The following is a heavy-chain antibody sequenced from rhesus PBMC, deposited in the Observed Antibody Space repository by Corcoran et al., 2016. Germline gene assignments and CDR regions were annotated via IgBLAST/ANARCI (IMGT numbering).Heavy chain of an antibody. CDR1: GFTFGSYA. Sequence: QVQLVQSGAEVKKPGASVKVSCKASGFTFGSYAISWVRQAPGQGLEWMGGIFPPVGITNYAEKFQGRVKITENTSTSTAYVELSSLRSEETAVYYCARGQYYFDYWGQGVLVTVSS. J-gene: IGHJ4*01. V-gene: IGHV1S10*01. CDR3: ARGQYYFDY. CDR2: IFPPVGIT.